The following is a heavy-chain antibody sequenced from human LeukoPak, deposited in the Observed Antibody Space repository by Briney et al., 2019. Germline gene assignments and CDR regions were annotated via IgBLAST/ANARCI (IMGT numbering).Heavy chain of an antibody. CDR3: ARRPYSSSWYYFDY. CDR1: GYSFTSYW. J-gene: IGHJ4*02. Sequence: GESLKTSCKGSGYSFTSYWIGWVRQMPGKGLEWMGIIYPGDSDTRYSPSFQGQVTISADKPISTAYLQWSSLKASDTAMYYCARRPYSSSWYYFDYWGQGTLVTVSS. V-gene: IGHV5-51*01. CDR2: IYPGDSDT. D-gene: IGHD6-13*01.